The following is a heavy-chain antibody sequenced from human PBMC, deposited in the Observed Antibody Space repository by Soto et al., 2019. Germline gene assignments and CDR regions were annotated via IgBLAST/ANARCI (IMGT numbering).Heavy chain of an antibody. V-gene: IGHV1-18*01. D-gene: IGHD2-21*02. CDR3: ARAGGDSLFDY. CDR2: VSAYNGNT. Sequence: QVQLVQSGAEVKKPGASVKVSCKTSGYSFTNYGISWVRQAPGQGLEWMGWVSAYNGNTKYAQKLLNRVTMTPVKAMTQAYMELRGLRSDDTAIDDCARAGGDSLFDYWGQGTLVIVSS. CDR1: GYSFTNYG. J-gene: IGHJ4*02.